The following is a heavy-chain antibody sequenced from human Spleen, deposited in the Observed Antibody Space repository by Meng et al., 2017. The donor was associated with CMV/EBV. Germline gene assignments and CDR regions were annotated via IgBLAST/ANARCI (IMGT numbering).Heavy chain of an antibody. Sequence: SLKISCAASGFTFDDYAMHWVRQAPGKGLEWVSGISWNSGSIGYADSVKGRFTISRDNAKNSLYLQMNSLRAEDTAVYYCAKSPPEPAYWNLRPYYFDYWGQGTLVTVSS. J-gene: IGHJ4*02. CDR3: AKSPPEPAYWNLRPYYFDY. D-gene: IGHD1-1*01. CDR2: ISWNSGSI. CDR1: GFTFDDYA. V-gene: IGHV3-9*01.